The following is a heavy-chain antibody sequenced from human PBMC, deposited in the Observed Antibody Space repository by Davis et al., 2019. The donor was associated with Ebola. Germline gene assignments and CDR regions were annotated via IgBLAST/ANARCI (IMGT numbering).Heavy chain of an antibody. D-gene: IGHD6-19*01. V-gene: IGHV1-18*01. J-gene: IGHJ4*02. CDR1: GYTFNSHG. CDR2: ISAYNGHT. Sequence: ASVTVSRKASGYTFNSHGISWARQAPGQGLEWMAWISAYNGHTNYAQKFQGRLTLTTDTSTSTVYMELRSLTSDDTAEYYCARGRNGGWDFDYWGQGTLVTVSS. CDR3: ARGRNGGWDFDY.